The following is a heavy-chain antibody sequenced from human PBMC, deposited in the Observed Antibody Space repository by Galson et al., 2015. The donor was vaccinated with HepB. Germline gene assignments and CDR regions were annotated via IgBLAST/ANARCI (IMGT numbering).Heavy chain of an antibody. D-gene: IGHD5-18*01. CDR3: ARADTAMVMGYYYYGMDV. Sequence: SVKVSCKASGGTFGSYAISWVRQAPGQGLEWMGRIIPILGIANYAQKFQGRVTITADKSTSTAYMELSSLRSEDTAVYYCARADTAMVMGYYYYGMDVWGQGTTVTVSS. V-gene: IGHV1-69*04. CDR1: GGTFGSYA. CDR2: IIPILGIA. J-gene: IGHJ6*02.